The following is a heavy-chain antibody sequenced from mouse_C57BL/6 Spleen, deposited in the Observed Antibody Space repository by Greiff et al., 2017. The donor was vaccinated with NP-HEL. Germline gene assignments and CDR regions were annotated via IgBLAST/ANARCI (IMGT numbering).Heavy chain of an antibody. CDR2: ISNGGGST. CDR3: ARQGLRRAMDY. D-gene: IGHD2-4*01. V-gene: IGHV5-12*01. Sequence: EVHLVESGGGLVQPGGSLKLSCAASGFTFSDYYMYWVRQTPEKRLEWVAYISNGGGSTYYPDTVKGRFTISRDNAKNTLYLQMSRLKSEDTAMYYGARQGLRRAMDYWGQGTSVTVSS. CDR1: GFTFSDYY. J-gene: IGHJ4*01.